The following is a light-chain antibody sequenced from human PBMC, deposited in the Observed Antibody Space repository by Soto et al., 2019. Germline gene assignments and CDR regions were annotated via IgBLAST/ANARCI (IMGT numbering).Light chain of an antibody. J-gene: IGKJ1*01. V-gene: IGKV3-20*01. Sequence: EIVLTQSPGTLSLSPGERATLSCRASQSVSSSYLAWYQQKARQAPRLLIYGASSRATGIPDRFSGSGSGTDFTLTISRLEPEDFAVYYCQQYDSSLCTFGQGTKVEIK. CDR3: QQYDSSLCT. CDR2: GAS. CDR1: QSVSSSY.